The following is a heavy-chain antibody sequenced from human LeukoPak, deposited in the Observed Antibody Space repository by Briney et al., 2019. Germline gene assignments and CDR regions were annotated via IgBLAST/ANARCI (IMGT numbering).Heavy chain of an antibody. CDR2: INHSGST. J-gene: IGHJ4*02. V-gene: IGHV4-34*01. CDR1: GGSISSYY. CDR3: ARELYCGGDFCWYYFDY. D-gene: IGHD2-21*01. Sequence: SETLSLTCTVSGGSISSYYWSWIRQPPGKGLEWIGEINHSGSTNYNPSLKSRVTISVDTSKNQFSLKLSSVTAADTAVYYCARELYCGGDFCWYYFDYWGQGTLVTVSS.